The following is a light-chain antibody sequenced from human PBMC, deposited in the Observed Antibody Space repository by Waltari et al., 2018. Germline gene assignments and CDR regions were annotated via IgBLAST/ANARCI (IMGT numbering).Light chain of an antibody. CDR3: MQGTHWPRT. CDR2: KVS. CDR1: QSLLHSAGNTY. V-gene: IGKV2-30*02. Sequence: DAVMTQSPVSLPVTLGQSASISCRSSQSLLHSAGNTYLNWFQQRPGQSPRRLMYKVSRRDSGVPDRFSGSGSVTDFTLKISRVEAEDVGTYYCMQGTHWPRTFGQGTKVEIK. J-gene: IGKJ1*01.